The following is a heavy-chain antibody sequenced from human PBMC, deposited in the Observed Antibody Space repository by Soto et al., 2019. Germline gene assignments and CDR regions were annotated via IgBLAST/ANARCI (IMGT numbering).Heavy chain of an antibody. CDR2: IYYSGST. J-gene: IGHJ2*01. V-gene: IGHV4-31*03. CDR3: ARDEVSQDGYNYSFWYVDL. D-gene: IGHD5-12*01. CDR1: GGAISSGGYY. Sequence: QVQLQESGPGLVKPSQTLSLTCTVSGGAISSGGYYWSWIRQHPGKGLEWIGYIYYSGSTYYNPSLKSRVTISVDTSKNQFSLKRSSVTAADTAVYYCARDEVSQDGYNYSFWYVDLWGRGTLVTVSS.